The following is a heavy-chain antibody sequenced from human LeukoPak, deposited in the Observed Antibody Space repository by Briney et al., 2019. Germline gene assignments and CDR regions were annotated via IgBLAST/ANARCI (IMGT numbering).Heavy chain of an antibody. Sequence: GESLKISCKGSGFSFTSQWNSWVRQMPGKGLEWMGRLDTAASYSNYNPSFQGHVTVSVDKSTSTAYLQWNSLKASDTAIYYCARRALGGSGYHCFDYWGQGTLVTVSS. V-gene: IGHV5-10-1*01. CDR3: ARRALGGSGYHCFDY. D-gene: IGHD5-12*01. CDR2: LDTAASYS. CDR1: GFSFTSQW. J-gene: IGHJ4*02.